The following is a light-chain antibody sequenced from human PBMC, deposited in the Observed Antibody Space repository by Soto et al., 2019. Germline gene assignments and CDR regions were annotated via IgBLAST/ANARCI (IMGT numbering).Light chain of an antibody. V-gene: IGLV2-8*01. Sequence: QSALTQPPSASGSPGQSVTISCTGTSSDVVAYNSVSWYQQHPGKAPKLMIYEVIKRPSGVPDRFSGSKSDNTASLTVSGLQAEDEAVYYCSSYAGSNTFVVFGGGTKLTVL. CDR2: EVI. J-gene: IGLJ2*01. CDR3: SSYAGSNTFVV. CDR1: SSDVVAYNS.